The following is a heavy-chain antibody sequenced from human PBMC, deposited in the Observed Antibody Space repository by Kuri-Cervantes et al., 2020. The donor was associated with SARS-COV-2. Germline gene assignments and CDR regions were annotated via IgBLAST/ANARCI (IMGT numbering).Heavy chain of an antibody. V-gene: IGHV3-30*18. J-gene: IGHJ6*02. Sequence: LSLTCAASGFTFSSYGMHWVRQAPGKGLEWVAVISYDGSNKYYADSVKGRFTISRDNSKNTLYLQMNSLRAEDTAVYYCAKAYDPYGMDVWGRGTTVTVSS. D-gene: IGHD5-12*01. CDR1: GFTFSSYG. CDR2: ISYDGSNK. CDR3: AKAYDPYGMDV.